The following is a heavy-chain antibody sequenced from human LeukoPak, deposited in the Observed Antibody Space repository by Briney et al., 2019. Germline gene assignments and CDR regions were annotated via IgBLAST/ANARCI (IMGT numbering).Heavy chain of an antibody. J-gene: IGHJ6*02. CDR3: ARDTSYYYYYGMDV. CDR1: GFTFSSYT. CDR2: ISSSSSFI. Sequence: GGSLRLSCAASGFTFSSYTMNWVRQAPGKGLEWVSSISSSSSFIYYADSIKGRFTISRDNAKNSLYLQRNSLRAEDTAVYYCARDTSYYYYYGMDVWGQGTTVTVSS. V-gene: IGHV3-21*01.